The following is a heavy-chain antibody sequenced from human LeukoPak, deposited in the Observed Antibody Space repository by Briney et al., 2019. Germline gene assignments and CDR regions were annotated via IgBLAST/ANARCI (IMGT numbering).Heavy chain of an antibody. Sequence: GGSLRLSCAASGFTFSSYGMHWVRQAPGKGLEWMAFIRYDGSNKYYADSLKGRFTISRDNSKNTLYLQMNSLRAEDTAVYYCATTSITIFGVVIGFDYWGQGTLVTVSS. CDR3: ATTSITIFGVVIGFDY. D-gene: IGHD3-3*01. V-gene: IGHV3-30*02. CDR2: IRYDGSNK. CDR1: GFTFSSYG. J-gene: IGHJ4*02.